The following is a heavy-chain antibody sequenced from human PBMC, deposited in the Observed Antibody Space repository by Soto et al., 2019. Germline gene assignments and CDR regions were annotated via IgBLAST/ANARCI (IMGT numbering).Heavy chain of an antibody. CDR3: ASLKSLLWVGELPLS. D-gene: IGHD3-10*01. CDR2: IIPILGIA. CDR1: GGTFSSYT. J-gene: IGHJ4*02. V-gene: IGHV1-69*02. Sequence: SVKVSCKASGGTFSSYTISWVRQAPGQGLEWMGRIIPILGIANYAQKFQGRVTITADKSTSTAYMELSSLRSEDTAVYYCASLKSLLWVGELPLSWGQGTLVTVSS.